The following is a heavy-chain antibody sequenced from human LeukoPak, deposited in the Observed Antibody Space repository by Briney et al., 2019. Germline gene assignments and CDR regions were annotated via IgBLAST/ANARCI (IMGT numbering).Heavy chain of an antibody. CDR2: ISAYNGNT. CDR3: ARDHGSGSYYYYGMDV. Sequence: ASVKVSCKASGGTFSSYAISWVRQAPGQGLEWMGWISAYNGNTNYAQKLQGRVTMTTDTSTSTAYMELRSLRSDDTAVYYCARDHGSGSYYYYGMDVWGQGTTVTVSS. D-gene: IGHD3-10*01. V-gene: IGHV1-18*01. CDR1: GGTFSSYA. J-gene: IGHJ6*02.